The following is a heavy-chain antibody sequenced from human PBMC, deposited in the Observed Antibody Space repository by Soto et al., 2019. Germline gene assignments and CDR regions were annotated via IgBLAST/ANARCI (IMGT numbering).Heavy chain of an antibody. Sequence: GGSISSSSYYWGWIRQPPGKGLEWIGSIYYSGSTYYNPSLKSRVTISVDTSKNQFSLKLSSVTAADTAVYYCARQDYDILTGYYPYWGQGTLVTVSS. CDR2: IYYSGST. D-gene: IGHD3-9*01. V-gene: IGHV4-39*01. J-gene: IGHJ4*02. CDR3: ARQDYDILTGYYPY. CDR1: GGSISSSSYY.